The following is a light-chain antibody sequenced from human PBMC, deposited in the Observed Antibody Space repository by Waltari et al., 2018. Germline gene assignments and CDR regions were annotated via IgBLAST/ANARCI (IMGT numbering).Light chain of an antibody. CDR2: GAF. J-gene: IGKJ1*01. V-gene: IGKV3D-15*01. CDR3: QQYNFWPRT. Sequence: DIVMTQSPGTLSVSPGERATLSCRASQRIGNNLAWYQQKRGQAPRLLSFGAFTRATDIPARFSGSGSGTEFTLTISSVQSEDFAVYYCQQYNFWPRTFGLGTKVEI. CDR1: QRIGNN.